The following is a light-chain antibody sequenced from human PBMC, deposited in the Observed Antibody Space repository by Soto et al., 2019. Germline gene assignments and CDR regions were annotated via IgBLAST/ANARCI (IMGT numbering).Light chain of an antibody. V-gene: IGKV1D-8*03. Sequence: VIWRTQSPSLLSASTGDRATIACRMSQGISSYLAWYQQKPGKAPKLLIYPASTLQSGVPSRFSGSGSGTEFTLTISSLQPDDFATYYCQQYSTYTPRTFGQGTKVDIK. CDR3: QQYSTYTPRT. CDR2: PAS. CDR1: QGISSY. J-gene: IGKJ1*01.